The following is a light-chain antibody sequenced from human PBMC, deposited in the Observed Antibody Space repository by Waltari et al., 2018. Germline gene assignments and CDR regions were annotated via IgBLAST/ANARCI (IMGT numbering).Light chain of an antibody. CDR2: AAS. Sequence: EIALTQFPATLSLSPGERATLSCRASQSVDSYLLWYQQRRGQTPRLVMYAASRRATGIPAMFSGSGSGTVFTLTISSLEPDDFAVYYCHQRSNWPITFGQGTRLEI. CDR1: QSVDSY. CDR3: HQRSNWPIT. V-gene: IGKV3-11*01. J-gene: IGKJ5*01.